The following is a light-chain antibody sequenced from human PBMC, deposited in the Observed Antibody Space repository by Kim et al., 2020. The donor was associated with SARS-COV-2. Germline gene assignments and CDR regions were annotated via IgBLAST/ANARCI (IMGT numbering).Light chain of an antibody. J-gene: IGKJ2*01. Sequence: EIVLTQSPGTLSLSPGERATLSCRASQSVASNFLAWYQHKHGQAPRLLIYGASSRATGIPVRFSGSGSGTDFTLTISSLEPEDFAVYYCQHYNILPPYTFGQGTKLEI. CDR1: QSVASNF. CDR2: GAS. CDR3: QHYNILPPYT. V-gene: IGKV3-20*01.